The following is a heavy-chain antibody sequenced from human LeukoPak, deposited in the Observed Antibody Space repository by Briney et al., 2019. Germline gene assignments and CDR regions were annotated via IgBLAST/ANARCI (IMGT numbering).Heavy chain of an antibody. Sequence: GGSLRLSCAASGFTFSSYAMHWVRQAPGKGLEWVAVISYDGSNKYYADSVKGRFTISRDNSKNTLYLQMNSLRAEDTAVYYCARVAGEGYSWGQGTLVTVSS. CDR1: GFTFSSYA. CDR2: ISYDGSNK. D-gene: IGHD3-16*01. J-gene: IGHJ4*02. CDR3: ARVAGEGYS. V-gene: IGHV3-30-3*01.